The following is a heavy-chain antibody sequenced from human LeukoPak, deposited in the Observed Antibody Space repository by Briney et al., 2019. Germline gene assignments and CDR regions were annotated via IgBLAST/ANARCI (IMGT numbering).Heavy chain of an antibody. CDR3: AKAVSPVDVGY. D-gene: IGHD5-12*01. Sequence: GGSLRLSCAASGFTFSSYAMSWVRQAPGKGLEWVSAISGSGDSTYYADTVKGRFTISRDNSENTLNLQMNSLRAEDTAVYFCAKAVSPVDVGYWGRGTLVTVSS. V-gene: IGHV3-23*01. CDR2: ISGSGDST. J-gene: IGHJ4*02. CDR1: GFTFSSYA.